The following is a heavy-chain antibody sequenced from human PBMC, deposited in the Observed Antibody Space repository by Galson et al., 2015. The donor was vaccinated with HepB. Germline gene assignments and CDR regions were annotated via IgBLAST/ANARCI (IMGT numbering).Heavy chain of an antibody. CDR3: ARSPPGKLVIPYYFDY. CDR2: IDWDDDK. J-gene: IGHJ4*02. V-gene: IGHV2-70*04. D-gene: IGHD3-9*01. Sequence: PALVKPTQTLTLTCTFSGFSLSTSGMRVSWIRQPPGKALEWLARIDWDDDKFYSTSLKTRLTISKDTSKNQVVLTMTNMDPVDTATYYCARSPPGKLVIPYYFDYWGQGTLVTVSS. CDR1: GFSLSTSGMR.